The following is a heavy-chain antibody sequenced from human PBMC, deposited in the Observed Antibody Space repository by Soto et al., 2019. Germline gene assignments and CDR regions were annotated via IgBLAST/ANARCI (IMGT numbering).Heavy chain of an antibody. J-gene: IGHJ4*02. CDR3: ANITGGIAEAGIDY. V-gene: IGHV3-30*18. Sequence: PGGSLRLSCAASGFTFSSYCMHWVRQAPGKGLEWVAVISYDGINKYYADSVKGRFTISRDNSKNTLYLQMNSLRAEDTAVYYCANITGGIAEAGIDYWGRGTLVTLSS. D-gene: IGHD6-13*01. CDR2: ISYDGINK. CDR1: GFTFSSYC.